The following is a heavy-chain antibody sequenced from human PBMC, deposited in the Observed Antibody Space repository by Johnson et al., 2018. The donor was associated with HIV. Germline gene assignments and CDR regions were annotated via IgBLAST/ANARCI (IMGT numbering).Heavy chain of an antibody. CDR3: VRDAFDFRDATGRFGGAGFDI. CDR2: ISWNSGSI. Sequence: VQLVESGGGVVQPGRSLRLSCAASGFTFSSYAMHWVRQVPGKGLAWVSGISWNSGSIGYADSVKGRFTISRDNAKNSLYLQMNSLRAEDTAVYYCVRDAFDFRDATGRFGGAGFDIWGQGTVVTVSS. V-gene: IGHV3-9*01. D-gene: IGHD3-16*01. J-gene: IGHJ3*02. CDR1: GFTFSSYA.